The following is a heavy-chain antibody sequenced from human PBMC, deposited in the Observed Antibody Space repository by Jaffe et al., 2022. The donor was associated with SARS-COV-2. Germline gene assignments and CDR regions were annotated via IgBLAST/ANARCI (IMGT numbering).Heavy chain of an antibody. Sequence: EVQLVESGGGLVQPGRSLRLSCAASGFTFDDYAMHWVRQAPGKGLEWVSGISWNSGSIGYADSVKGRFTISRDNAKNSLYLQMNSLRAEDTALYYCAKDTGAGVMITFGGVIATSFDYWGQGTLVTVSS. CDR1: GFTFDDYA. CDR2: ISWNSGSI. V-gene: IGHV3-9*01. CDR3: AKDTGAGVMITFGGVIATSFDY. J-gene: IGHJ4*02. D-gene: IGHD3-16*02.